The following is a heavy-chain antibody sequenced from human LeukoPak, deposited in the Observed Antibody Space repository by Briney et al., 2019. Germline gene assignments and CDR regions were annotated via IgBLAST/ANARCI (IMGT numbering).Heavy chain of an antibody. CDR1: GFTFSSYA. D-gene: IGHD3-10*01. V-gene: IGHV3-23*01. J-gene: IGHJ6*03. CDR2: ISGSGGST. Sequence: GGSLRLSCAASGFTFSSYAMSWVRQAPGKGLEWVSAISGSGGSTYYADSVKGRFTISRDNSKNTLYLQMHSLRAEDTAVYYCAKEGPWGSGSRAQKAYYYYYMDVWGKGTTVTVSS. CDR3: AKEGPWGSGSRAQKAYYYYYMDV.